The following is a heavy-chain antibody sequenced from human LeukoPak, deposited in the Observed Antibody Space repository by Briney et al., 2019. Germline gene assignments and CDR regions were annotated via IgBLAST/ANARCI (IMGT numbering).Heavy chain of an antibody. CDR1: GFTFSSYA. J-gene: IGHJ4*02. CDR3: ARDRGGAAAY. CDR2: ISAGGVST. V-gene: IGHV3-23*01. D-gene: IGHD3-16*01. Sequence: GGSLRLSCAASGFTFSSYAMSWVRQAPGKGLEWVSAISAGGVSTYYAVSVKGRFTISRDNAKNSLFLQMNSLRAEDTGVYYCARDRGGAAAYWGQGTLVTVSS.